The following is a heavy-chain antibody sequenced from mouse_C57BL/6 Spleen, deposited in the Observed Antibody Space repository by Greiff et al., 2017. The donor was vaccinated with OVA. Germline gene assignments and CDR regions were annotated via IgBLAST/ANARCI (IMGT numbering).Heavy chain of an antibody. CDR1: GYTFTSYW. CDR3: ARYLYYGSPWYAD. CDR2: IDPNRGGT. Sequence: QVQLQQPGAELVKPGASVKLSCKASGYTFTSYWMHWVKQRPGRGLEWIGRIDPNRGGTKYNASFKSKATLTVDKPSSTAYMQLSSLTSGDSAVNYCARYLYYGSPWYADWGQGTLVTVSA. D-gene: IGHD1-1*01. V-gene: IGHV1-72*01. J-gene: IGHJ3*01.